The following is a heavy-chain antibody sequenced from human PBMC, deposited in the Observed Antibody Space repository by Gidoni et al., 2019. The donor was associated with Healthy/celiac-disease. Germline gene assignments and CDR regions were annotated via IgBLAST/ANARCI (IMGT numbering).Heavy chain of an antibody. CDR2: IFSGGST. CDR1: GFTASSNY. D-gene: IGHD6-13*01. Sequence: EVQLVESGGGLVQPGGSLRLSCAASGFTASSNYMSWVRQAPGQGLEWVSVIFSGGSTYYADSVKGRFTISRHNSKNTLYLQMNSLRAEDTAVYYCAREPGAAAGKPDYYYYYGMDVWGQGTTVTVSS. V-gene: IGHV3-53*04. J-gene: IGHJ6*02. CDR3: AREPGAAAGKPDYYYYYGMDV.